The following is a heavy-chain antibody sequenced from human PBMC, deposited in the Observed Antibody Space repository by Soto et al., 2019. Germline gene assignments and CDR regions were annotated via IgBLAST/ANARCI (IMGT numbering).Heavy chain of an antibody. CDR1: GYTFTSYA. V-gene: IGHV1-3*01. Sequence: QVQLVQSGAEVKKPGASVKVSCKASGYTFTSYAMHWVRQAAGQRLEWMGWINAGNGNTKYSQKFQGRVTITRDTSASTAYMELRSLRSEDTAVYYCARGLLIATIPGLGVYYYYGMDVWGQGTTVTVSS. D-gene: IGHD7-27*01. J-gene: IGHJ6*02. CDR2: INAGNGNT. CDR3: ARGLLIATIPGLGVYYYYGMDV.